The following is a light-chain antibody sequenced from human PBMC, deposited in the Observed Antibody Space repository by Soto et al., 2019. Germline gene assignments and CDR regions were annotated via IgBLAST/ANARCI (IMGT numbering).Light chain of an antibody. J-gene: IGKJ2*01. CDR3: QQYGSSPDT. CDR2: GAS. CDR1: QSVSSSY. Sequence: EIVLTQSPGTLSLSPGERATLSCRASQSVSSSYLAWYQHKPGQAPRLLIYGASSRATGIPDRFSGSGSGTDFTLTISRLEPEDFAVYYCQQYGSSPDTFGQGTKLEIK. V-gene: IGKV3-20*01.